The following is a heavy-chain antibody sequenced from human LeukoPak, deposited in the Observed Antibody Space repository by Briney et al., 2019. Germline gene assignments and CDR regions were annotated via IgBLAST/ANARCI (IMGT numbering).Heavy chain of an antibody. CDR3: ARVALGSSSAVVDY. V-gene: IGHV4-34*01. D-gene: IGHD6-6*01. CDR2: INHGGGT. J-gene: IGHJ4*02. Sequence: PSETLSLTCAVYGGSFSDYYWNWIRQPPGKGLEWIGEINHGGGTKYNPSLKSRATISVDTSKKQFSLKLSSVTAAGTAVYYCARVALGSSSAVVDYWGQGTLVTVSS. CDR1: GGSFSDYY.